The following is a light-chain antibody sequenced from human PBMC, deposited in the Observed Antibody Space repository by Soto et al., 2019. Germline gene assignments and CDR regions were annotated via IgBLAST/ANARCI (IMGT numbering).Light chain of an antibody. Sequence: EIVLTQSPATLSLSPGERASLSCRASQSINRSLAWYQQKPGQAPRLLIYDASSRATGIPARFGGSGSGTDFTLTISSLEPEDFAVYFCQQRSSWPPYTCGQGTKLEI. J-gene: IGKJ2*01. CDR3: QQRSSWPPYT. CDR2: DAS. V-gene: IGKV3-11*01. CDR1: QSINRS.